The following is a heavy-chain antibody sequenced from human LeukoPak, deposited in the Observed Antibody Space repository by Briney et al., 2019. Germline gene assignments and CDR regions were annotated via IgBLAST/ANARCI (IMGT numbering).Heavy chain of an antibody. D-gene: IGHD6-13*01. Sequence: GGTLRLSCAASGLTFSNYGMAWVRQAPGKGLEWVSAISGSGESTYNADSVKGRFTISRDNSKNTLYLQMNRLRAEDTAVYYCAKDSRTTYDSSWLYYFDSWGQGTLDTVSS. CDR3: AKDSRTTYDSSWLYYFDS. V-gene: IGHV3-23*01. CDR2: ISGSGEST. CDR1: GLTFSNYG. J-gene: IGHJ4*02.